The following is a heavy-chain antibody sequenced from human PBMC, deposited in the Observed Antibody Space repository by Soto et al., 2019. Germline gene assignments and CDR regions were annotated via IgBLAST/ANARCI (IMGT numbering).Heavy chain of an antibody. D-gene: IGHD2-8*01. CDR3: ARDWYCTRTTDCFYFDY. Sequence: PGGSLRLSCAASGFAFNNYWMSWVRQAPGKRLERVANMEFDGSDEYYVDSVKGRFTISRDNDKSFLHLQMNSLRAEDTAVYYCARDWYCTRTTDCFYFDYWGQGALVTVSS. V-gene: IGHV3-7*01. CDR1: GFAFNNYW. J-gene: IGHJ4*02. CDR2: MEFDGSDE.